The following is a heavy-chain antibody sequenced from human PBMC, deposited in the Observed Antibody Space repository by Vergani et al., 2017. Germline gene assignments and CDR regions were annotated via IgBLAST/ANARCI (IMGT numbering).Heavy chain of an antibody. CDR1: GFTFDDYA. CDR2: ISWNSGSI. J-gene: IGHJ4*02. Sequence: EVQLVESGGGLVQPGRSLRLSCAASGFTFDDYAMHWVRQAPGKGLEWVSGISWNSGSIGYADSVKGRFTISRDNAKNSLYLQMNSLRAEDTALYYCAKDMDHDYGDYFDYWGQGTLVTVSS. D-gene: IGHD4-17*01. CDR3: AKDMDHDYGDYFDY. V-gene: IGHV3-9*01.